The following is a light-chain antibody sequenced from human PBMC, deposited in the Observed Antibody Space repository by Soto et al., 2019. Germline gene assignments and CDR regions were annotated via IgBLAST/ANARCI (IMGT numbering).Light chain of an antibody. CDR1: QSVSNNY. V-gene: IGKV3-20*01. J-gene: IGKJ1*01. Sequence: EIVLTQSPGTLSLSPGERATLSCRASQSVSNNYLAWYQQKPGQAPRLLIYDTSSRATGIPDRFSGSGSGTDFTLTISRLEPEDFAVYYCQQYERSPWTFGQGTKVDIK. CDR3: QQYERSPWT. CDR2: DTS.